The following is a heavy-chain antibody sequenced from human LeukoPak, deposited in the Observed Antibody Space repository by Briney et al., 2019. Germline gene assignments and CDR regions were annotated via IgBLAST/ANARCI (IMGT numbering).Heavy chain of an antibody. J-gene: IGHJ4*02. Sequence: GGSLRLSCAASRFTFSSFWMTWVRQAPGKGLEWVANIKEDGSEKNYVDSVKGRFGISRDNAKNSLYLQMNSLRADDTAVYYCANDYFSGSSHRTPLSYWGQGTLVTVSS. CDR2: IKEDGSEK. V-gene: IGHV3-7*03. CDR3: ANDYFSGSSHRTPLSY. D-gene: IGHD1-26*01. CDR1: RFTFSSFW.